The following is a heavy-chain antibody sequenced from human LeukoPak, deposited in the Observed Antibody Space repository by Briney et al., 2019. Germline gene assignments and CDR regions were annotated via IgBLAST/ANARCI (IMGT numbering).Heavy chain of an antibody. CDR1: GFTFSSYS. CDR3: ARMNYISSGWGAPFDC. V-gene: IGHV3-48*04. J-gene: IGHJ4*02. CDR2: ISSSSTI. D-gene: IGHD1-7*01. Sequence: GGSLRLSCAASGFTFSSYSMNWVRQAPGKGLEWVSYISSSSTIYYPDSVKGRFTISRDNAKNSLYLQMNSLRAEDTAVYYCARMNYISSGWGAPFDCWGQGTLVTASS.